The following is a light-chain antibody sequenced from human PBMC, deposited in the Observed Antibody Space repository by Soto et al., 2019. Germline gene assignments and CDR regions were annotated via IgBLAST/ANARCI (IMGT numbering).Light chain of an antibody. CDR3: QQYENLPT. CDR1: QNINNY. V-gene: IGKV1-33*01. CDR2: DAS. J-gene: IGKJ5*01. Sequence: DIQMTQSPSSLSASVGDRVTITCQASQNINNYLNWYQQKPGRAPKLLIYDASNLEAGVPSRFRGSGSGTDFTFTISRLQPEDLATYYCQQYENLPTFGQGIRLEIK.